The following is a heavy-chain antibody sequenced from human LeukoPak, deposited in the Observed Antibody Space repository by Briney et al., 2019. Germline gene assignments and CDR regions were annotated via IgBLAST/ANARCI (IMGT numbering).Heavy chain of an antibody. J-gene: IGHJ5*02. CDR3: AKASTTGYSSGWYDR. CDR1: GFTFGSYW. Sequence: PGGSLRLSCAASGFTFGSYWMHWVRQAPGKGLVWVSRINTDGSSTSYADSVKGRFTISRDNAKNTLYLQMNSLRAEDTAVYYCAKASTTGYSSGWYDRWGQGTLVTVSS. CDR2: INTDGSST. V-gene: IGHV3-74*01. D-gene: IGHD6-19*01.